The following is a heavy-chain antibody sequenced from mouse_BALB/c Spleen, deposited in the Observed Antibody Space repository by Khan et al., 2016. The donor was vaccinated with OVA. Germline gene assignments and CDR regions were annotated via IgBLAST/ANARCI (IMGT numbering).Heavy chain of an antibody. J-gene: IGHJ3*01. Sequence: VELVESGPGLVAPSQSLSITCTVSGFSLTSYGVHWVRQPPGKDLEWLGIIWAGGSTNCNSAPLSRLSISKDNSKSQVFLKMNSLQTDDTAMYYCARDTTATPYWGQGTLVTVSA. D-gene: IGHD1-2*01. CDR1: GFSLTSYG. CDR2: IWAGGST. CDR3: ARDTTATPY. V-gene: IGHV2-9*02.